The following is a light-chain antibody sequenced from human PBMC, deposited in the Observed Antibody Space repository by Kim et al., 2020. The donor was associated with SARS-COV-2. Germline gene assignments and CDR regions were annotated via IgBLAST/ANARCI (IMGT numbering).Light chain of an antibody. CDR3: AAWDDSLKGSV. V-gene: IGLV1-44*01. J-gene: IGLJ3*02. CDR1: ISNIGSNV. CDR2: SND. Sequence: ELTQPPSASGTPGQSVTISCSGSISNIGSNVVNWYQQLPGTAPKLLMYSNDYRPSGVPDRFSGSKSDTSASLAISGLQSEDEADYYCAAWDDSLKGSVFGGGTQLTVL.